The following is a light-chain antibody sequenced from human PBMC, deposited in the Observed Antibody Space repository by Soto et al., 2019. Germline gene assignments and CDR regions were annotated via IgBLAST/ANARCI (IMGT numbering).Light chain of an antibody. CDR2: KAS. J-gene: IGKJ3*01. CDR1: QSISSW. CDR3: QQYNSLGFT. Sequence: DIQMTQSPSTLSASVGDRVTITCRGSQSISSWLAWYQQKPGKAPKLLIYKASSLESGVPSRFSGSGSGTEFTLTISSLQPDDSATYYCQQYNSLGFTFGPGTKVDIK. V-gene: IGKV1-5*03.